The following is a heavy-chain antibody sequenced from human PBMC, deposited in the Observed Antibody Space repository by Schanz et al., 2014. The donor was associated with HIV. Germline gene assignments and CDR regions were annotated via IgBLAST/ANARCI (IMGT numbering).Heavy chain of an antibody. Sequence: QVQLVESGGGVVQPGRSLRLSCAASGFTFSNYGMHWVRQAPGKGLEWVAVISYDGRNKCFGDSVKGRFTISRDNSKKMLFLQMNRLRAEDTAVYYCAIRTPMISFGAFDIWGRGTMVTVSS. D-gene: IGHD3-16*01. V-gene: IGHV3-33*05. J-gene: IGHJ3*02. CDR3: AIRTPMISFGAFDI. CDR1: GFTFSNYG. CDR2: ISYDGRNK.